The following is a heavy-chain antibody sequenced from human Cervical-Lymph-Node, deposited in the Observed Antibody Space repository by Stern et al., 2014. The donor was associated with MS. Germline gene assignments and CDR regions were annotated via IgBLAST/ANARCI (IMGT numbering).Heavy chain of an antibody. D-gene: IGHD2-15*01. CDR2: VSFSGTT. CDR1: GGSVSSDRHY. V-gene: IGHV4-61*01. J-gene: IGHJ5*02. CDR3: ATMPRGVAAAPVNWFDP. Sequence: QLQLQESGPGLVKPSETLSLTCTVSGGSVSSDRHYWSWIRQPPGKGLEWIGYVSFSGTTNYNPSLKGRVTISVDTSKDQFSLKLTSVTAADTAVYYCATMPRGVAAAPVNWFDPWGQGTLVTVSS.